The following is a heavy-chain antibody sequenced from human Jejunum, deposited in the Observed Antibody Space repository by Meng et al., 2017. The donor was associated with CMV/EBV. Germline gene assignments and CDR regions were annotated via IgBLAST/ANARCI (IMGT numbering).Heavy chain of an antibody. J-gene: IGHJ4*02. D-gene: IGHD1-26*01. V-gene: IGHV4-4*02. CDR3: ARDPYSGTYSVDY. Sequence: VSGDSLSTSSNWFYWVRQPPGKGLEWIGEIYRTGGTNYGPSLKSRVTMSLDKSKNQFSLSLNSVTAADTAVYYCARDPYSGTYSVDYWGPGILVTVSS. CDR2: IYRTGGT. CDR1: GDSLSTSSNW.